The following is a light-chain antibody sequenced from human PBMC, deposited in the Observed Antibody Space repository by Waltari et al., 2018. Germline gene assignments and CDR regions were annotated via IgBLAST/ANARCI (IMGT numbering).Light chain of an antibody. CDR3: QTWGTGMGV. CDR1: SGHSSYV. J-gene: IGLJ3*02. CDR2: LNSDGSH. Sequence: QVVLTQSPSASASLGASVKLTCTLSSGHSSYVIAWLQQQPEKGPRYLMKLNSDGSHTKGDVIPDRVSGSSSGAERYLPIASLQSEDEADYYCQTWGTGMGVFGGGTKLTVL. V-gene: IGLV4-69*01.